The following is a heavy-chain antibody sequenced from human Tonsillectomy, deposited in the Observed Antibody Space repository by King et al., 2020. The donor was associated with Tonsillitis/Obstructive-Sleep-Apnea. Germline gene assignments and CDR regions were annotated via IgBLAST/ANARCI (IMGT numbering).Heavy chain of an antibody. J-gene: IGHJ5*02. CDR2: MSSDGSNK. D-gene: IGHD6-6*01. V-gene: IGHV3-30*18. CDR1: GFTFSSYG. Sequence: VQLVESGGGVVQPGRSLRLSCVASGFTFSSYGMHWVRQAPGKGLEWVAVMSSDGSNKFYADSVKGRFTISRDNSKNTLFLQMKSLRAEDTAVYYCAKDWESSSSGLYNWFDPWGQGTLVTVSS. CDR3: AKDWESSSSGLYNWFDP.